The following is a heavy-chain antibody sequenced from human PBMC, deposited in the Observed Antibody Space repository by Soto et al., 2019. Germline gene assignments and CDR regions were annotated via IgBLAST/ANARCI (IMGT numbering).Heavy chain of an antibody. CDR2: IYYSGST. CDR1: GGSVSSGSYY. V-gene: IGHV4-61*01. CDR3: ARGRHFYYGSGSFHDP. Sequence: SETLSLTCTVSGGSVSSGSYYWSWIRQPPGKGLEWIGYIYYSGSTNYNPSLKSRVTISVDTSKNQFSLKLSSVTAADTAVYYCARGRHFYYGSGSFHDPWGQGTLVTVSS. D-gene: IGHD3-10*01. J-gene: IGHJ5*02.